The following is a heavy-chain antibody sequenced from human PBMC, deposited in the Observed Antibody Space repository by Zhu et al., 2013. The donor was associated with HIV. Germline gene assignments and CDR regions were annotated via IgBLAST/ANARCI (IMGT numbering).Heavy chain of an antibody. J-gene: IGHJ4*02. CDR2: INPNNGGT. CDR3: ARADRVVVDY. Sequence: QVQLLQSGTEVKKPGSSVKVSSGSSVKVSCKASGGSFSNYGVSWVRQAPGQGLEWMGWINPNNGGTNYAQKFQGRVTMTRDTSISTAYMELSRLKSDDTAVYYCARADRVVVDYWGQGTLVTVSS. V-gene: IGHV1-2*02. D-gene: IGHD2-21*01. CDR1: GGSFSNYG.